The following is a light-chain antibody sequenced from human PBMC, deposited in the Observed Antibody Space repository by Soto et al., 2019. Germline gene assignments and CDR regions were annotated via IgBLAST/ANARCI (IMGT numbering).Light chain of an antibody. CDR1: QRIRMY. J-gene: IGKJ2*01. CDR3: QQSNGTPYT. CDR2: GAS. V-gene: IGKV1-39*01. Sequence: DIQMTQSPSSLSASVGDRVTITCRASQRIRMYLSWYQQKPGKAPTLVIYGASNLYSGVPSRFNGTGSGTDFTLTISGLQPEDFGTYYCQQSNGTPYTFGQGTILEIK.